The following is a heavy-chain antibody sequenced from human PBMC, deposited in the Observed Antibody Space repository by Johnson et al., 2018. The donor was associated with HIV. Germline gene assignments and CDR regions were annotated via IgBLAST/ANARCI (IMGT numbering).Heavy chain of an antibody. CDR3: ARELIVGATNAFDI. J-gene: IGHJ3*02. D-gene: IGHD1-26*01. CDR1: GFTFSSYA. V-gene: IGHV3-30-3*01. CDR2: ISYDGSNK. Sequence: QVQLVESGGGVVQPGGSLRLSCAASGFTFSSYAMHWVRQAPGKGLEWVAVISYDGSNKYYADSVKGRFTISRDNSKNSLYLQMNSLRAEDTALYYCARELIVGATNAFDIWGQGTMVTVSS.